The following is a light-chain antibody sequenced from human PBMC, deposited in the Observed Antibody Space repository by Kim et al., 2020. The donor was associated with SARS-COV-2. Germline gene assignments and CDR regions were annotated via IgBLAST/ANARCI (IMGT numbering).Light chain of an antibody. CDR2: DVT. Sequence: QSARTQPASMSGSPGQSITISCTGTINDIGLYNCVSWFQLHPGTAPKLLIYDVTKRPSGVSERFAGSKSGNTASLSLARLQPEAVSEYFCASYTSSNSLVFGGGTQLTVL. CDR3: ASYTSSNSLV. V-gene: IGLV2-14*03. CDR1: INDIGLYNC. J-gene: IGLJ3*02.